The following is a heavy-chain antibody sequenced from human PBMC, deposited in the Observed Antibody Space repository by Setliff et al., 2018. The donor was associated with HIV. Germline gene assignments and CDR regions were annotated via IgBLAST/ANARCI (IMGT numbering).Heavy chain of an antibody. Sequence: GGSLRLSCATSGFSLRTYGLHWVRQAPGKGLEWVAVISQDASKDYYADSVKGRFTISKDNSKNTVFLQMNNLRAEDTAIYYCAKGFSRIGAVISDYWGLGTLVTVCS. CDR3: AKGFSRIGAVISDY. CDR2: ISQDASKD. J-gene: IGHJ4*02. V-gene: IGHV3-30*18. CDR1: GFSLRTYG. D-gene: IGHD3-22*01.